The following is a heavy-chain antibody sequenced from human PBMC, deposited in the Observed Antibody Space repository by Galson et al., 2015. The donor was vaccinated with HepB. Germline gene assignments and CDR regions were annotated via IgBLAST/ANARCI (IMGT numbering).Heavy chain of an antibody. Sequence: SLRLSCAASGFTFSSYGMHWVRQAPGKGLEWVAVIWYDGSNKYYADSVKGRFTISRDNSKNTLYLQMNSLRAEDTAVYYCARDVPRGFGELLPSYYYYGMDVWGQGTTVTVSS. J-gene: IGHJ6*02. D-gene: IGHD3-10*01. V-gene: IGHV3-33*08. CDR1: GFTFSSYG. CDR3: ARDVPRGFGELLPSYYYYGMDV. CDR2: IWYDGSNK.